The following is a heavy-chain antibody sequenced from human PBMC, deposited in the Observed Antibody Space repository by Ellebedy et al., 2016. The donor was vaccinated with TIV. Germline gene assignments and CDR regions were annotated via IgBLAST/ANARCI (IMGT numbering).Heavy chain of an antibody. Sequence: GESLKISCAASGFTFSSYWMNWVRQAPGKGLEWVANIKQDGSDKNYVDSVKGRFTISRDNAKNSLYLQMNSLRAEDTAVYYCARGGGRGIQLRTMDVWGQGTTVTVSS. D-gene: IGHD5-18*01. CDR1: GFTFSSYW. V-gene: IGHV3-7*01. CDR3: ARGGGRGIQLRTMDV. CDR2: IKQDGSDK. J-gene: IGHJ6*02.